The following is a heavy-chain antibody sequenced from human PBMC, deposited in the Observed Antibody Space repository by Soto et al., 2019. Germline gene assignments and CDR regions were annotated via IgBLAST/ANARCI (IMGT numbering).Heavy chain of an antibody. D-gene: IGHD6-19*01. CDR2: IHNSGIT. CDR1: GGSISSGDFY. J-gene: IGHJ4*02. V-gene: IGHV4-31*03. CDR3: VRQKQWLSPFDD. Sequence: QVQLQESGPGLVKPSQTLSLTCSVSGGSISSGDFYWNWIRQHPGKGLEWIGYIHNSGITDYNPSLRSRVTIFVDMAKNQFSLKRTSVTAAGPAVYYCVRQKQWLSPFDDWGQGTLVSVSS.